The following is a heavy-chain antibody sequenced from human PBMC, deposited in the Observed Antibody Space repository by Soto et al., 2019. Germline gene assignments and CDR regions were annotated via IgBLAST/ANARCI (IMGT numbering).Heavy chain of an antibody. Sequence: SETLSLTCTVSGGSISSYYWSWIRQPPGKGLEWIGYIYYSGSTNYNPSLKSRVTISVDTSKNQFSLKLSSVTAADTAVYYCALLYGSGSYWDYYYGMDVWGQGTTVTVS. CDR1: GGSISSYY. V-gene: IGHV4-59*01. CDR2: IYYSGST. CDR3: ALLYGSGSYWDYYYGMDV. J-gene: IGHJ6*02. D-gene: IGHD3-10*01.